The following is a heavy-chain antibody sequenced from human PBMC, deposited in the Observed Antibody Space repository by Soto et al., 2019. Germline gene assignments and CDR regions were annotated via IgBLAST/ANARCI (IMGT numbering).Heavy chain of an antibody. CDR3: ARHAPYDSSGDNYYYYGMDV. CDR1: GYSFTSYW. D-gene: IGHD3-22*01. CDR2: IDPSDSYT. Sequence: GESRKISCKGSGYSFTSYWISWVRQMPGKGLEWMGRIDPSDSYTNYSPSFQGHVTISADKSISTAYLQWSSLKASDTAMYYCARHAPYDSSGDNYYYYGMDVWGQGTTVTVSS. V-gene: IGHV5-10-1*01. J-gene: IGHJ6*02.